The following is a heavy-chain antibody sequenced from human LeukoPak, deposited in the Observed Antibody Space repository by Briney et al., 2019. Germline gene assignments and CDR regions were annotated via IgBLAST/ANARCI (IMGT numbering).Heavy chain of an antibody. CDR2: IYYSGST. CDR3: AREYSSSSDFDY. CDR1: GGFISSSSYY. D-gene: IGHD6-6*01. V-gene: IGHV4-39*07. Sequence: SETLSLTCTVSGGFISSSSYYWGWIRQPPGKGLEWIGSIYYSGSTYYNPSLKSRVTISVDTSKNQFSLKLSSVTAADTAVYYCAREYSSSSDFDYWGQGTLVTVSS. J-gene: IGHJ4*02.